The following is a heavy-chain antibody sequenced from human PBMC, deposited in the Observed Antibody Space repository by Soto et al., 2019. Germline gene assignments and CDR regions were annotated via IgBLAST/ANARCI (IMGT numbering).Heavy chain of an antibody. CDR2: TYYRSKWFN. CDR3: AKARSKPGDYLYGLDV. J-gene: IGHJ6*02. CDR1: GDSVSTNSAA. Sequence: SQTLSLTCGISGDSVSTNSAAWNWIRQSPSRGLEWLGRTYYRSKWFNDYAESVKSRITINPDTSKNQFFLQLNSVTHEDKAVYYCAKARSKPGDYLYGLDVWGQGTTVTVSS. D-gene: IGHD2-21*01. V-gene: IGHV6-1*01.